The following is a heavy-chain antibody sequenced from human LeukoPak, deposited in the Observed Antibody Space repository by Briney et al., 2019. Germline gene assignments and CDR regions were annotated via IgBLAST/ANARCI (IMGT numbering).Heavy chain of an antibody. CDR3: ARVWGNSGSYYYFGY. Sequence: ASVKVSCKASGYTFTSYGISWVRQAPGQGLEWMGWISAYNGNTNYAQKLQGRVTMTTDTSTSTAYMELRSLRSDDTAVYYCARVWGNSGSYYYFGYWGQGTLVTVSS. J-gene: IGHJ4*02. CDR2: ISAYNGNT. D-gene: IGHD1-26*01. CDR1: GYTFTSYG. V-gene: IGHV1-18*01.